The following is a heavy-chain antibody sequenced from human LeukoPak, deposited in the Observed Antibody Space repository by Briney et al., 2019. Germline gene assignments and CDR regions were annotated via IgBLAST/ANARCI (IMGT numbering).Heavy chain of an antibody. CDR1: GFTFSNYA. CDR2: VSGDGGMT. V-gene: IGHV3-23*01. J-gene: IGHJ4*02. CDR3: AVIPTPDY. D-gene: IGHD2-2*01. Sequence: GGSLRLSCAASGFTFSNYAMSWVRQAPGEGLEWVSTVSGDGGMTYYADSAKGRFTISRDNSKSTVFLQMNGLRAEDTAVYYCAVIPTPDYWGQGTLVTVSS.